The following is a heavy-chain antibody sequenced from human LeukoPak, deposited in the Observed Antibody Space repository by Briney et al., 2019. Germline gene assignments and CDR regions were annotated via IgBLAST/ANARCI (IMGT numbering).Heavy chain of an antibody. CDR1: GFTFSSYA. J-gene: IGHJ6*02. D-gene: IGHD1-20*01. Sequence: GGSLRLSCAASGFTFSSYAMSWVRQAPGKGLEWVSAISGSGGSTYYADSVKGRFTISRDNSKNTLYLQMNSLRAEDTAVYYCARRITGSKIYYYYGMDVWGQGTTVTVSS. V-gene: IGHV3-23*01. CDR2: ISGSGGST. CDR3: ARRITGSKIYYYYGMDV.